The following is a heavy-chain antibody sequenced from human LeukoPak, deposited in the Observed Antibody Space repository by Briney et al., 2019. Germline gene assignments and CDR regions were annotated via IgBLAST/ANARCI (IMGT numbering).Heavy chain of an antibody. J-gene: IGHJ3*02. V-gene: IGHV1-24*01. Sequence: GASVKVSCKLSGYTGIELSMNWVQQAPGKGLEWLGGFVPEDAETVYAQKFQGRVTMTEDTSTDTAYMELSRLTSEDTAVYYCATHTIVGVVTYGFPIWGRGTLVTVSS. CDR2: FVPEDAET. D-gene: IGHD3-3*01. CDR1: GYTGIELS. CDR3: ATHTIVGVVTYGFPI.